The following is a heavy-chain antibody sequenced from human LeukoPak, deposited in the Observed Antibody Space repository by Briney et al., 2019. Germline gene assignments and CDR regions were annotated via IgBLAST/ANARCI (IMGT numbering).Heavy chain of an antibody. J-gene: IGHJ4*02. Sequence: PGGSLSLSCAASGFTFSSYAMSWVRQAPGKGLEWVSAISGSGGSTYYADSVKGRFTISRDNSKNTLYLQMNSPRAEDTAVYYCAKASLKQWLPPGPGYWGQGTLVTVSS. V-gene: IGHV3-23*01. CDR1: GFTFSSYA. CDR3: AKASLKQWLPPGPGY. CDR2: ISGSGGST. D-gene: IGHD6-19*01.